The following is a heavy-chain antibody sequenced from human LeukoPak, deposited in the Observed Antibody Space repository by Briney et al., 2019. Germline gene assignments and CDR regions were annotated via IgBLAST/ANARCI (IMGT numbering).Heavy chain of an antibody. J-gene: IGHJ3*02. CDR1: GGSFSGYY. CDR3: ARGFQYYYGSASYTDAFDI. D-gene: IGHD3-10*01. CDR2: INHSGST. V-gene: IGHV4-34*01. Sequence: SETLSLTCAVYGGSFSGYYWSWIRQPPGKGLEWIGEINHSGSTNYNPSLKSRVTISVDTSKNQFSLKLSSVTAADTAVYYCARGFQYYYGSASYTDAFDIWGQGTMVTVSS.